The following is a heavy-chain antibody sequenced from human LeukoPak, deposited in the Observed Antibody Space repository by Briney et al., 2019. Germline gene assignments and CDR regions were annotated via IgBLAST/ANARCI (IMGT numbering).Heavy chain of an antibody. Sequence: GGSLRLSCAASGFTFSSYSINWVRKAPGKGLEWVSSIISSSSYIYYADSVKGRFTISRDNAKNSLYLQMNSLRAEDTAVYYCARGRSGYSYGPHYWGQGTLVTVSS. CDR3: ARGRSGYSYGPHY. D-gene: IGHD5-18*01. CDR1: GFTFSSYS. V-gene: IGHV3-21*01. J-gene: IGHJ4*02. CDR2: IISSSSYI.